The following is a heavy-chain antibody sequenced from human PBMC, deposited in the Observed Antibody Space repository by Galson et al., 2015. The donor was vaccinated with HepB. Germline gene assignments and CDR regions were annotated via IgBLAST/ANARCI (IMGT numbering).Heavy chain of an antibody. D-gene: IGHD6-13*01. J-gene: IGHJ4*02. V-gene: IGHV3-23*01. CDR2: ISGGGGST. CDR1: GFTLNNYD. Sequence: SLRLSCAASGFTLNNYDMSWVRQTPGKGLEWVSAISGGGGSTYYADSVKGRFAISRDSSGNTLYLQMNSLRGDDTAIYYCAKSLAAVGGVVWGQGTLVTVSS. CDR3: AKSLAAVGGVV.